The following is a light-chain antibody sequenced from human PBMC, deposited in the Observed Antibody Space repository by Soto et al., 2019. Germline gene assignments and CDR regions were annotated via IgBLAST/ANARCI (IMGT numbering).Light chain of an antibody. V-gene: IGLV2-23*01. Sequence: QSALSQPPSVSGSPGQSITISCTGINSGVVNYEYVSWYQQFPDKAPKLIIYEGRERPSGVSDRFSGSKSDNAASLTISALQNEDEAEYFCLSYGKVFGTGTKLTVL. J-gene: IGLJ1*01. CDR1: NSGVVNYEY. CDR3: LSYGKV. CDR2: EGR.